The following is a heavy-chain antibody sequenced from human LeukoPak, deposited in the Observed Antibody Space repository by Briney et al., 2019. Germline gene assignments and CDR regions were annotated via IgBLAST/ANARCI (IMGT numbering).Heavy chain of an antibody. Sequence: ASVKVSCKASGYTFTSYGISWVRQAPGQGLEWMGWMNPNSGNTGYAQKFQGRVTMTRNTSISTAYMELSSLRSEDTAVYYCAREGADDAFDIWGQGTMVTVSS. CDR1: GYTFTSYG. V-gene: IGHV1-8*02. J-gene: IGHJ3*02. CDR2: MNPNSGNT. CDR3: AREGADDAFDI.